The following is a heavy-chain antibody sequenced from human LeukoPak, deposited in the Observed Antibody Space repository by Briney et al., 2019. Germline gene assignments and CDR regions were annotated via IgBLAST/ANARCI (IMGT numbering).Heavy chain of an antibody. D-gene: IGHD2-15*01. CDR1: GFTFSSYW. CDR2: IKQDGSEK. V-gene: IGHV3-7*01. CDR3: ARDRVVSDILAPPDAFDI. Sequence: PGGSLRLSCAASGFTFSSYWMSWVRQAPGKWLEWGANIKQDGSEKYYVDSVKGRFTISRDNAKNSRYLQMNSLRAEDTAVYYCARDRVVSDILAPPDAFDIWGQGTMVTVSS. J-gene: IGHJ3*02.